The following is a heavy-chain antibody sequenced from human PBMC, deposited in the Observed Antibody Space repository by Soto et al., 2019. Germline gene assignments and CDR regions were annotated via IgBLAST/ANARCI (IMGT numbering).Heavy chain of an antibody. D-gene: IGHD6-6*01. Sequence: QVQLVESGGGVVQPGRSLRLSCAASGFTFSSYGMHWVRQAPGKGLEWVAVIWYDGSNKYYADSVKGRFTISRDNSKNTLYLQMNSLRAEDTAVYYCARDTAGDSSSSFYYYYMDVWGKGTTVTVSS. CDR3: ARDTAGDSSSSFYYYYMDV. V-gene: IGHV3-33*01. CDR2: IWYDGSNK. CDR1: GFTFSSYG. J-gene: IGHJ6*03.